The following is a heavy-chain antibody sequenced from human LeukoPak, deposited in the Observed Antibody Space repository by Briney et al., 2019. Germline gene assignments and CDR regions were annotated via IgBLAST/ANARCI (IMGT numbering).Heavy chain of an antibody. V-gene: IGHV4-59*01. D-gene: IGHD3-10*01. Sequence: SETLSLTCTLSGGSISDYYWTWIRQPPGKGLEWIGYIYYSGSTNYNPSLKSRVTISVDTSKNQFSLNLSSVTAADTAVYYCARGHDRNFFGSKPFDPWGQGTLVTVSS. J-gene: IGHJ5*02. CDR1: GGSISDYY. CDR2: IYYSGST. CDR3: ARGHDRNFFGSKPFDP.